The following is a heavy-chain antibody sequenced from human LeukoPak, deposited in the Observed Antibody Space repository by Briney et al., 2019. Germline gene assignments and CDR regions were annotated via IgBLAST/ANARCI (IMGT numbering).Heavy chain of an antibody. CDR2: IRNDGSIR. D-gene: IGHD3-10*01. J-gene: IGHJ4*02. Sequence: GGSLRLSCAASGFTFSSYGMHWVRQAPGKGLEWVAFIRNDGSIRYYADSLKGRFTISRDNSKNTLYLQMSSLRVDDTAVYYCAKGRAGMVRGVCDYWGQGTLVTVSS. V-gene: IGHV3-30*02. CDR1: GFTFSSYG. CDR3: AKGRAGMVRGVCDY.